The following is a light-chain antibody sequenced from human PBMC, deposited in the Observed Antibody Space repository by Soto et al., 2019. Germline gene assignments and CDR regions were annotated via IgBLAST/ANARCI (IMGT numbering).Light chain of an antibody. J-gene: IGKJ1*01. CDR1: QSVSSN. CDR2: GAS. Sequence: EIVMTQSPGTLSVSPGERATLSCRASQSVSSNLAWYQHKPGQAPRLLIYGASTRATGIPARFSGSGSGTEFTLTISSLQSEDFAVYFCQQYNKWPPWTFGQGTKVDIK. CDR3: QQYNKWPPWT. V-gene: IGKV3-15*01.